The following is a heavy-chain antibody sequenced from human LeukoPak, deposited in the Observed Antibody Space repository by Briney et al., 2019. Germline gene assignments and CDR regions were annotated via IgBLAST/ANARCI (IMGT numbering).Heavy chain of an antibody. CDR1: GFTFSSYE. J-gene: IGHJ4*02. V-gene: IGHV3-48*03. Sequence: GGSLRLSCAASGFTFSSYEMNWVRQAPGKGLERVSYISSSGSTIYYADSVKGRFTISRDNAKNSLYLQMNSLRAEDTAVYYCARGSYGSGSYYNVFDYWGQGTLVTVSS. CDR2: ISSSGSTI. D-gene: IGHD3-10*01. CDR3: ARGSYGSGSYYNVFDY.